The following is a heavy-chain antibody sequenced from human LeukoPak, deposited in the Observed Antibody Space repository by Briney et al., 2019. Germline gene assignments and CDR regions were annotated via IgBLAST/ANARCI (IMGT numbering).Heavy chain of an antibody. CDR1: GFTFSSYW. V-gene: IGHV3-7*01. CDR2: IKQDGSEK. Sequence: PGGSLRLSCAASGFTFSSYWMSWVRQAPGKGLEWVANIKQDGSEKYYVDSVKDRFTISRDNAKNSLYLQMNSLRAEDTAVYYCARDLPEGAFDIWGQGTMVTVSS. J-gene: IGHJ3*02. CDR3: ARDLPEGAFDI.